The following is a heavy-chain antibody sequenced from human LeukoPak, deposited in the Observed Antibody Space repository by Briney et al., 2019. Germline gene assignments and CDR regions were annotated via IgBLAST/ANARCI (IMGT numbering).Heavy chain of an antibody. CDR1: GDTFSSYG. Sequence: ASVKVSCKASGDTFSSYGISWVRQAPGQGLEWMGWISAYNGNTNYAQKLQGRVTMTTVTSTSTAYMELRSLRSDDTAVYYCARETDTAMVPDYWGQGTLVTVSS. V-gene: IGHV1-18*01. J-gene: IGHJ4*02. D-gene: IGHD5-18*01. CDR2: ISAYNGNT. CDR3: ARETDTAMVPDY.